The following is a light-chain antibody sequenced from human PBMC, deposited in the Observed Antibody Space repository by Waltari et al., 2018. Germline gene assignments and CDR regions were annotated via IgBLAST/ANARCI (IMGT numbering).Light chain of an antibody. J-gene: IGLJ3*02. CDR3: QNGGHGTWV. Sequence: QLVLTQSPSASASLGASVKLTCTLSSGHSSNVIAWHQQQPGKGPRYLMKVNSDGSHSKGDEMPDRFSGSSSGAERYLTISSRQSEDEADYYCQNGGHGTWVFGGGTKLTVL. CDR1: SGHSSNV. V-gene: IGLV4-69*01. CDR2: VNSDGSH.